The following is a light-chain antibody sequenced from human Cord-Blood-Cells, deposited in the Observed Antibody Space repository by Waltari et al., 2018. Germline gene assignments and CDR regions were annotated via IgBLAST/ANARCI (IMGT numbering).Light chain of an antibody. Sequence: QTAVTQEPSLTVSPGGTATHTRAPRTGAVPSGYYPNWFQQKPGQAPRALIYSTSNQHSWTSARFSGSLLGGKAALTLSGVQPEDEAEYYCLLYYGGDVVFGGGTKLTVL. CDR1: TGAVPSGYY. V-gene: IGLV7-43*01. J-gene: IGLJ2*01. CDR2: STS. CDR3: LLYYGGDVV.